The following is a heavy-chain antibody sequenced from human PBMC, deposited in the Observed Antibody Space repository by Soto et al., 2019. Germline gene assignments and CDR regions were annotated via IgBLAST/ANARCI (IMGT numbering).Heavy chain of an antibody. CDR2: INVGTGDT. D-gene: IGHD3-3*01. CDR3: ARGAYDFWSGYQHFDY. Sequence: PGSSVKVSCKASGYSDTTYAIHWVRHAPGQRLEWMGWINVGTGDTKSSEIFQGRVTITRDTSAKTAYMELSSLMSGDTAIYYCARGAYDFWSGYQHFDYWGQGTLVTVSS. CDR1: GYSDTTYA. V-gene: IGHV1-3*01. J-gene: IGHJ4*02.